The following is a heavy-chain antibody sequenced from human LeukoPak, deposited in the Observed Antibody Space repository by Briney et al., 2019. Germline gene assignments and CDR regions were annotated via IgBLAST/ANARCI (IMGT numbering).Heavy chain of an antibody. CDR3: AATNTGYCSGGSCSGGFDY. CDR2: IIPIFGTA. CDR1: GGTFISYA. Sequence: SVKVSCKASGGTFISYAISWVRQAPGQGLEWMGGIIPIFGTANDAQKFQGRVTITADESTSTAYMELSSLRSEDTAVYYCAATNTGYCSGGSCSGGFDYWGQGTLVTVSS. D-gene: IGHD2-15*01. J-gene: IGHJ4*02. V-gene: IGHV1-69*01.